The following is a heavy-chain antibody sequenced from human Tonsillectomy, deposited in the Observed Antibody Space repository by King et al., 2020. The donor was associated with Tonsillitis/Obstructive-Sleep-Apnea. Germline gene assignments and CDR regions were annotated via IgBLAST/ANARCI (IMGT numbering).Heavy chain of an antibody. CDR2: ISSSSSYI. D-gene: IGHD3-16*01. J-gene: IGHJ3*02. Sequence: VQLVESVGGLVKPGGSLRLSCAASGFTFSSYSMNLVRQAPGKVLDWVSSISSSSSYIYYADSVKGRFTLSRDNAKNSLYLQMNSLRAEDTAVYYCARGEANAFDIWGQGKMVTVSS. CDR1: GFTFSSYS. V-gene: IGHV3-21*01. CDR3: ARGEANAFDI.